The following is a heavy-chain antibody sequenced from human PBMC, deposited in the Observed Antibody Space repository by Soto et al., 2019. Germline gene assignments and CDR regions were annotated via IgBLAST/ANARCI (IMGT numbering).Heavy chain of an antibody. Sequence: GGSLRLSCAASGFTFSNAWMNWVRQAPGKGLEWVGRIKSKTDGGTTDYAGPVKGRFTISRDDSKNTLYLQMNSLKTEDTTVYYCWRSFHDGELLSYYYYGMDVWGQGTTVTVSS. CDR3: WRSFHDGELLSYYYYGMDV. D-gene: IGHD3-10*01. CDR1: GFTFSNAW. J-gene: IGHJ6*02. CDR2: IKSKTDGGTT. V-gene: IGHV3-15*07.